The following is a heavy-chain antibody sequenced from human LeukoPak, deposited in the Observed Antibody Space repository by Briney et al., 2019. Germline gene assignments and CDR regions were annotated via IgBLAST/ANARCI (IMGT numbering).Heavy chain of an antibody. Sequence: GESLKISCKGSGYSFTSYWIGWVRQMPGKGLEWMGIIYPGDSDTRYSPSFQGQVTISADKSISTAYLQWSSLKASDTAMYYCARLANYDFWSGYYATNWFDPWGQGTLVTVSS. CDR3: ARLANYDFWSGYYATNWFDP. CDR1: GYSFTSYW. D-gene: IGHD3-3*01. CDR2: IYPGDSDT. V-gene: IGHV5-51*01. J-gene: IGHJ5*02.